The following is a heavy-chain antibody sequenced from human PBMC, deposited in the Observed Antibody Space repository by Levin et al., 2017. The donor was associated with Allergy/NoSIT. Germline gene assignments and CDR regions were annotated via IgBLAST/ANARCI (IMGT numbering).Heavy chain of an antibody. V-gene: IGHV3-11*05. J-gene: IGHJ4*02. Sequence: LSLTCAASGFTFSDYYMSWIRQAPGKGLEWVSYISSSSSYTNYADSVKGRFTISRDNAKNSLYLQMNSLRAEDTAVYYCARGGDGYDSFLDYWGQGTLVTVSS. CDR1: GFTFSDYY. CDR2: ISSSSSYT. CDR3: ARGGDGYDSFLDY. D-gene: IGHD5-12*01.